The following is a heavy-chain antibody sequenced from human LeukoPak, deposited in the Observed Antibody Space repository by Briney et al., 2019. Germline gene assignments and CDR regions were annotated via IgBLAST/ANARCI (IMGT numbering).Heavy chain of an antibody. Sequence: GGSLRLSCATSGFTFSSYWMHWVRQAPGKGLVWVSRINSDGSSTSYADSVKGRFTISRDNAKDTLYLQMNSLRAEDTAVYYCALCSLRYSSGWYVFDYWGQGTLVTVSS. D-gene: IGHD6-19*01. CDR3: ALCSLRYSSGWYVFDY. V-gene: IGHV3-74*01. CDR1: GFTFSSYW. CDR2: INSDGSST. J-gene: IGHJ4*02.